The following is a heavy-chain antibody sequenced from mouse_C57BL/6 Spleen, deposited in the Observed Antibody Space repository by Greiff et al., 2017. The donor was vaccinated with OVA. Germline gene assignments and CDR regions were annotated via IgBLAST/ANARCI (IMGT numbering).Heavy chain of an antibody. J-gene: IGHJ2*01. Sequence: VQLQQPGAELVKPGASVKLSCKASGYTFTSYWMHWVKQRPGRGLEWIGRIDPNSGGTKYNEKFKSKATLTVDKPSSTAYMQLSSLTSEDAEVEDCEREGSNYVYYFDYWGQGTTLTVSS. CDR2: IDPNSGGT. CDR1: GYTFTSYW. V-gene: IGHV1-72*01. CDR3: EREGSNYVYYFDY. D-gene: IGHD2-5*01.